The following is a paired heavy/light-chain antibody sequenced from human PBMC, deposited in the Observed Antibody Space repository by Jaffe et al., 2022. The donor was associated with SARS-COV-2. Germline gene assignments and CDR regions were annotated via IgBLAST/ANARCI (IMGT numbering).Light chain of an antibody. CDR1: KLGDKY. Sequence: SYELTQPPSVSVSPGRTATITCSGDKLGDKYVYWYQQKPGQSPVLVIFEDTKRPSGIPERFSGSNSVNTATLTISGTQAIDEADYYCQAWDSGAIFGGGTKLTVL. CDR2: EDT. V-gene: IGLV3-1*01. CDR3: QAWDSGAI. J-gene: IGLJ2*01.
Heavy chain of an antibody. D-gene: IGHD2-21*02. CDR1: GYNFTNYW. J-gene: IGHJ6*03. Sequence: EVRLVQSGVEVKKAGESLKISCEVFGYNFTNYWIGWVRQMPGKGLEWMGAVYPGDSDTRYSPSFLPRDFRIRYSPSFQGRVTISADKSINTAYLYWGSLTTSDTATYYCARHLRHFVVLTADHHDYYYYMDVWGKGTTVTVSS. V-gene: IGHV5-51*01. CDR2: VYPGDSDT. CDR3: ARHLRHFVVLTADHHDYYYYMDV.